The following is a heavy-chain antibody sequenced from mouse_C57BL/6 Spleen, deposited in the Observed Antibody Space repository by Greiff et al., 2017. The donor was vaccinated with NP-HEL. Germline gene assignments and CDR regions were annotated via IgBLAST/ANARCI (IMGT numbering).Heavy chain of an antibody. CDR1: GYTFTSYW. V-gene: IGHV1-53*01. CDR3: ARPKFSDYYGSSYDAMDY. D-gene: IGHD1-1*01. Sequence: QVQLQQPGTELVKPGASVKLSCKASGYTFTSYWMHWVKQRPGQGLEWIGNINPSNGGTNYNEKFKSKATLTVDKSSSTDYMQLSSLTSHDSAVYYCARPKFSDYYGSSYDAMDYWGQGTSVTVSS. J-gene: IGHJ4*01. CDR2: INPSNGGT.